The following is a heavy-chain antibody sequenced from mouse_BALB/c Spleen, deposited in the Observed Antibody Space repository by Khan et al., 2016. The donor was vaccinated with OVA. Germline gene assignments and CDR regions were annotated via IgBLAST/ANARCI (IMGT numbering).Heavy chain of an antibody. V-gene: IGHV7-3*02. CDR2: IRNNANGYTT. J-gene: IGHJ4*01. D-gene: IGHD2-13*01. CDR1: GFTFTGYY. CDR3: ERGDANRGY. Sequence: EVQLVESGGGLVQPGGSLRLTCAVSGFTFTGYYMSWVRQPPGKALEWLGFIRNNANGYTTEYRASVKNRFTMSKDTSQSIRYLKKNTVRADDAATYYCERGDANRGYWGQGTSVTVSS.